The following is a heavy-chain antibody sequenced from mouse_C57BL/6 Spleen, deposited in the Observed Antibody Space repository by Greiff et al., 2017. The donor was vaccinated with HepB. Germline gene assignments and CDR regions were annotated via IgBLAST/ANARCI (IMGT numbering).Heavy chain of an antibody. CDR1: GYTFTDYN. V-gene: IGHV1-22*01. CDR2: INPNNGGT. D-gene: IGHD2-2*01. J-gene: IGHJ1*03. CDR3: ARNKVYYGYDWYFDV. Sequence: EVQLQESGPELVKPGASVKMSCKASGYTFTDYNMHWVKQSHGKSLEWIGYINPNNGGTSYNQKFKGKATLTVNKSSSTAYMELRSLTSEDSAVYYCARNKVYYGYDWYFDVWGTGTTVTVSS.